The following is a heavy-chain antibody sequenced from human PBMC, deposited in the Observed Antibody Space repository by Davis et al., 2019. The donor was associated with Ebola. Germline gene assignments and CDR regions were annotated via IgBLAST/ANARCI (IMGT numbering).Heavy chain of an antibody. D-gene: IGHD6-13*01. Sequence: SGPTLVKPTQTLTLTCTFSGFSLSTSGVGVGWIRQPPGKALEWLALIYWDDDKRYSPSLKSRLTITKDTSKNQVVLTLTNMDPVDTATYYCAHLRVAAAGTYFQHWGQGTLVTVSP. CDR3: AHLRVAAAGTYFQH. CDR1: GFSLSTSGVG. CDR2: IYWDDDK. V-gene: IGHV2-5*02. J-gene: IGHJ1*01.